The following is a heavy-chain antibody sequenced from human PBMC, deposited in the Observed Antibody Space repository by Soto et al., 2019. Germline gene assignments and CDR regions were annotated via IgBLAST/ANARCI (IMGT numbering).Heavy chain of an antibody. Sequence: QVKLVESGGGVVQPGRSLRLSCAASKFIFRNYAMHWVRQAPGKGLEWMAVILHDGSGVDYLDSIRGRFTVSRDNSNSKLDLQMNSLKVEDSAVYYCAFWFGQYPLAFWGQGTLVTVSS. CDR1: KFIFRNYA. D-gene: IGHD3-10*01. CDR2: ILHDGSGV. V-gene: IGHV3-30*03. J-gene: IGHJ4*02. CDR3: AFWFGQYPLAF.